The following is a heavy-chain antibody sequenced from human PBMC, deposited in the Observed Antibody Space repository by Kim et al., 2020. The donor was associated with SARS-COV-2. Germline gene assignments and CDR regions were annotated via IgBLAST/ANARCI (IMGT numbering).Heavy chain of an antibody. J-gene: IGHJ6*02. CDR2: ISGSGGST. CDR3: AKVVVTDQYYYYGMDV. D-gene: IGHD2-21*02. V-gene: IGHV3-23*01. Sequence: GGSLRLSCAASGFTFSSYAMSWVRQAPGKGLEWVSAISGSGGSTYYADSVKGRFTISRDNSKNTLYLQMNSLRAEDTAVYYCAKVVVTDQYYYYGMDVWGQGTTVTVSS. CDR1: GFTFSSYA.